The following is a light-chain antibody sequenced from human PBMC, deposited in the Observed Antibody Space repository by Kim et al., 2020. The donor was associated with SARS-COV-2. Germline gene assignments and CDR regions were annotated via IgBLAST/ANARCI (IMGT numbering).Light chain of an antibody. CDR2: YDS. V-gene: IGLV3-21*04. J-gene: IGLJ3*02. Sequence: APGKTASITCGGNNIGSKSVHWYQQKPGQAPVLVIYYDSDRPSGIPERFSGSNSGNTATLTISRVEAGDEADYYCQVWDSSSDHWVFGRGTQLTVL. CDR1: NIGSKS. CDR3: QVWDSSSDHWV.